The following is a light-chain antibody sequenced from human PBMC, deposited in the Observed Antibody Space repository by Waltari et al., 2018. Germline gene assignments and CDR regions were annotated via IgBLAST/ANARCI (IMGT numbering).Light chain of an antibody. CDR1: SSNIGNNY. Sequence: QSVLTQPPSASGTPGQRVTISCSGSSSNIGNNYVTLYRQLPGTAPKLLIYKNNQRPAGVPDRFSGSKSGTSASLAISGLRSEDEADYYCAAWDDSLSGVVFGGGTKLTVL. CDR3: AAWDDSLSGVV. CDR2: KNN. J-gene: IGLJ2*01. V-gene: IGLV1-47*01.